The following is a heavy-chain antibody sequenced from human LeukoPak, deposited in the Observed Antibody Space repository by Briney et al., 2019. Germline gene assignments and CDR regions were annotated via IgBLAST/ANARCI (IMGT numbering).Heavy chain of an antibody. CDR2: ISYDGSNK. CDR1: GFTFSSYA. D-gene: IGHD2-21*02. J-gene: IGHJ5*02. CDR3: ASMTLS. Sequence: GGTLRLSCAASGFTFSSYAMHWVRQAPGKGLEWVAVISYDGSNKYYADSVKGRFTISRDNSKNTLYLQMNSLRAEDTAVYYCASMTLSWGQGTLVTVSS. V-gene: IGHV3-30-3*01.